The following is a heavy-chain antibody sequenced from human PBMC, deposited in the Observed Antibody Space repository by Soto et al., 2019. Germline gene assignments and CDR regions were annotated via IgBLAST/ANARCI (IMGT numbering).Heavy chain of an antibody. CDR3: AKVTATNFHYYYGMDV. Sequence: EVQLVESGGTLVQPGRSLRLSCAASGFTFDDYAMHWVRQAPGKGLEWVSGISWNRGSIGYADSVKGRFTISRDNAKNSLYLQMTSLRAEDTALYYCAKVTATNFHYYYGMDVWGQGTTVTVSS. J-gene: IGHJ6*02. CDR1: GFTFDDYA. CDR2: ISWNRGSI. V-gene: IGHV3-9*01. D-gene: IGHD2-15*01.